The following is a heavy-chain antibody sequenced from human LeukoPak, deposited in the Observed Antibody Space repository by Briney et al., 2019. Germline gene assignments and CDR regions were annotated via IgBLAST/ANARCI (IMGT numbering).Heavy chain of an antibody. D-gene: IGHD3-3*01. J-gene: IGHJ3*02. Sequence: TSETLSLTCTVSGGSISSSSYYWGWIRQPPGKGLEWIGSIYYSGSTHYNPSLKSRVTISVDTSKNQFSLKLSSVTAADTAVYYCARAFRGIFGVFEAFDIWGQGTMVTVSS. CDR1: GGSISSSSYY. CDR3: ARAFRGIFGVFEAFDI. CDR2: IYYSGST. V-gene: IGHV4-39*01.